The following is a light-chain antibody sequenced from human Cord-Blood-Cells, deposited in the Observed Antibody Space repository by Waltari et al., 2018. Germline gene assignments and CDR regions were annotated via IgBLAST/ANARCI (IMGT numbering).Light chain of an antibody. CDR1: QSLLHSNGYKY. V-gene: IGKV2-28*01. CDR2: LGS. J-gene: IGKJ5*01. CDR3: MQALQTIT. Sequence: DIVMTHSPLSLPVTTGEQASTSCRSSQSLLHSNGYKYLDWYLQKPGQSPQLLIYLGSNRASGVPDRFSGSGSGTDFTLKISRVEAEDVGVYYCMQALQTITFGQGTRLEIK.